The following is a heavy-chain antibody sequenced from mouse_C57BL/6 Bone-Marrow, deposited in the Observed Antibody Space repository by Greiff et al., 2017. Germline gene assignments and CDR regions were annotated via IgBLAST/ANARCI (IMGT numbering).Heavy chain of an antibody. CDR2: IWSDGST. V-gene: IGHV2-6-1*01. CDR1: GFSLTSYG. CDR3: ARQLRPLYYAMDY. D-gene: IGHD3-2*02. Sequence: VQLQQSGPGLVAPSQSLSITCTVSGFSLTSYGVHWVRQPPGKGLEWLVVIWSDGSTTYNSALKSRLSISKDNSKSQVFLKMNSLQTDDTAMYYCARQLRPLYYAMDYWGQGTSVTVSS. J-gene: IGHJ4*01.